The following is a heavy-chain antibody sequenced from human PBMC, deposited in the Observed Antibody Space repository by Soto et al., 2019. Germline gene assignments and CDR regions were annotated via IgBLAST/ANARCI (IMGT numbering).Heavy chain of an antibody. D-gene: IGHD3-3*01. CDR1: GGSFSGYY. J-gene: IGHJ6*02. CDR3: ARLPYDFWSGFYGMDV. CDR2: INHSGST. Sequence: PSETLSLTCAVYGGSFSGYYWSWIRQPPGKGLEWIGEINHSGSTNYNPSLKSRVTISVDTSKNQFSLKLSSVTAADTAVYYCARLPYDFWSGFYGMDVWGQGTTVTVSS. V-gene: IGHV4-34*01.